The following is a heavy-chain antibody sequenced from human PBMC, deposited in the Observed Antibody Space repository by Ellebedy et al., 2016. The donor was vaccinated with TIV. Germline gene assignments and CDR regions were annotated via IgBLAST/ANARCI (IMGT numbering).Heavy chain of an antibody. CDR1: GFTFSGYW. V-gene: IGHV3-74*01. CDR2: IATDGSST. CDR3: VRDKQDYGGGSYFDGMDG. D-gene: IGHD4-23*01. Sequence: GESLKISCAASGFTFSGYWMHWVRQPPGKGLVWVSRIATDGSSTTYADSVKGRFSISRDNAKNTLYLHMSSLRAEDTAVYYCVRDKQDYGGGSYFDGMDGWGQGTMVTISS. J-gene: IGHJ6*02.